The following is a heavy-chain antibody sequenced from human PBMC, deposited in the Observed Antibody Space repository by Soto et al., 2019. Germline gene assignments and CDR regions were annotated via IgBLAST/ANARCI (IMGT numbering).Heavy chain of an antibody. CDR2: IYSGGST. V-gene: IGHV3-66*01. Sequence: GGSLRLSCAASGFTVSNNYMSWVRQAPGKGLEWVSVIYSGGSTYYADSVKGRFTISRDNSKNMLYLQMNSLGAEDTAVYFCATCQLGATVLQHWGQGTLVTVSS. D-gene: IGHD1-26*01. J-gene: IGHJ1*01. CDR1: GFTVSNNY. CDR3: ATCQLGATVLQH.